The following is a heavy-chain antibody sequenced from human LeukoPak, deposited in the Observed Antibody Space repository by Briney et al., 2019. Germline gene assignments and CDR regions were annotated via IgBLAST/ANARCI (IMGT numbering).Heavy chain of an antibody. D-gene: IGHD1-7*01. J-gene: IGHJ4*02. CDR2: ISGSDGTT. V-gene: IGHV3-23*01. CDR1: GFTFSSYA. CDR3: AKVGNWKYGHHDY. Sequence: GGSLRLSCAASGFTFSSYAMTWVRQAPGKGLEWVSAISGSDGTTYYADSVKGRFTISRDNSKNTLSLQMTSLRAEDTAVYYCAKVGNWKYGHHDYWGQGTLVTVSS.